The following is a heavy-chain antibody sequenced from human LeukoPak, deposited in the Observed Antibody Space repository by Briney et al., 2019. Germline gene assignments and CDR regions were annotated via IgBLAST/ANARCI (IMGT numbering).Heavy chain of an antibody. V-gene: IGHV1-8*01. CDR3: ARGAPGSYCSGGSCPYFDY. D-gene: IGHD2-15*01. CDR2: VNPNSGHT. Sequence: ASVKVSCKASVYTFTSYDVNWARQATGQGLEWMGWVNPNSGHTGYAQKFQGRVTLTTNTSVSTAYMELSSLRSEDTAIYYCARGAPGSYCSGGSCPYFDYWGQGTLVSVSS. CDR1: VYTFTSYD. J-gene: IGHJ4*02.